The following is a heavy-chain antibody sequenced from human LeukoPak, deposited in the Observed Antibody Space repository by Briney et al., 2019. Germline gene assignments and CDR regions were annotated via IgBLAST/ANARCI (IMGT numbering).Heavy chain of an antibody. Sequence: GGSLRLSCAASGFTFSSYWMSWVRQAPGKGLEWVANIKQDGSEKYYVDSVKGRFTISRDNAKNSLYLQMNSLRAEDTAVYYCAREDDSSGYSVDYWGQGTLVTLSS. CDR2: IKQDGSEK. CDR1: GFTFSSYW. V-gene: IGHV3-7*01. CDR3: AREDDSSGYSVDY. D-gene: IGHD3-22*01. J-gene: IGHJ4*02.